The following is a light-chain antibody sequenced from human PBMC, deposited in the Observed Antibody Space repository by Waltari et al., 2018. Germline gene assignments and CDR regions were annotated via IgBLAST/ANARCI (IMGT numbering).Light chain of an antibody. V-gene: IGLV1-40*01. Sequence: QSVLTQPPSVSGAPGQRVTISCTGRSSNIGAGYDVHWYQQLPGTAPKLLIYGNSNRPSGVPDRFSGSKSGTSASLAITGLQAEDEADYYCQSYDSSLRGVFGGGTKLTVL. J-gene: IGLJ2*01. CDR1: SSNIGAGYD. CDR2: GNS. CDR3: QSYDSSLRGV.